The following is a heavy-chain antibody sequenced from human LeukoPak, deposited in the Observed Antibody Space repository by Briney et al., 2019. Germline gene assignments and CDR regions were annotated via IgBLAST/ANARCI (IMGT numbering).Heavy chain of an antibody. CDR2: ISYDGSNK. CDR3: ARSETGSYHISFDY. V-gene: IGHV3-30-3*01. CDR1: GFTFSSYA. Sequence: GGSLRLSCAASGFTFSSYAMHWVRQAPGKGLEWVAVISYDGSNKYYADSVKGRFTISRDNSKNTLYLQMNSLRAEDTAVYYCARSETGSYHISFDYWGQGTLVTVSS. D-gene: IGHD3-10*01. J-gene: IGHJ4*02.